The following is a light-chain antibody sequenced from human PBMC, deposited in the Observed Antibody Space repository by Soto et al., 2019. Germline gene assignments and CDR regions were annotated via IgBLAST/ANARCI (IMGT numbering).Light chain of an antibody. CDR2: GDN. J-gene: IGLJ1*01. V-gene: IGLV6-57*02. CDR1: SGSVASNF. CDR3: QSYDRSSLYV. Sequence: NFMLTQPHSVSESPGKTVTISCTGSSGSVASNFVHWYQRRPGSAPTIVIYGDNQRPSGVPDRFSGSIDSSSNSASLTISGLKTEDEADYCCQSYDRSSLYVFGTGTKLTVL.